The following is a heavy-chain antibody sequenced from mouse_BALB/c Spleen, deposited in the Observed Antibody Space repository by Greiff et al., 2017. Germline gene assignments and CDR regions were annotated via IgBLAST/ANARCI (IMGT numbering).Heavy chain of an antibody. CDR2: IYPGDGDT. Sequence: VKLQESGAELARPGASVKLSCKASGYTFTSYWMQWVKQRPGQGLEWIGAIYPGDGDTRYTQKFKGKATLTADKSSSTAYMQLSSLASEDSAVYYCARNYGSSDYAMDYWGQGTSVTVSS. CDR1: GYTFTSYW. V-gene: IGHV1-87*01. CDR3: ARNYGSSDYAMDY. J-gene: IGHJ4*01. D-gene: IGHD1-1*01.